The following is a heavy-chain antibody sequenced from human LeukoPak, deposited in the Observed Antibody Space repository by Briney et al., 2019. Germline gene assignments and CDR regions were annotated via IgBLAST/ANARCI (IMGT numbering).Heavy chain of an antibody. Sequence: SETLSLTCTVYGGSISSYYWSWIRQAPGKGLEWIGYIYYSGDTNYNPSLQSRVTVSVDTSKNQFSLRLTSVTAADTAVYYCARGGARWLRLGYFDYWGQGTLVTVSS. CDR1: GGSISSYY. CDR2: IYYSGDT. CDR3: ARGGARWLRLGYFDY. D-gene: IGHD5-12*01. V-gene: IGHV4-59*12. J-gene: IGHJ4*02.